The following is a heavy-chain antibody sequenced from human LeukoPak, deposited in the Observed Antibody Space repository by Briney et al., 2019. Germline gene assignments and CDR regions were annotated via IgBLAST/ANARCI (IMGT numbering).Heavy chain of an antibody. V-gene: IGHV1-18*01. Sequence: ASVKVSCKASGYTFTSYGISWVRQAPGQGLEWMGWISAYNGNANYAQKLQGRVTMTTDTSTSTAYMELRSLRSDDTAVYYCARFGFGELLFDTYYFDYWGQGTLVTVSS. CDR3: ARFGFGELLFDTYYFDY. J-gene: IGHJ4*02. D-gene: IGHD3-10*01. CDR1: GYTFTSYG. CDR2: ISAYNGNA.